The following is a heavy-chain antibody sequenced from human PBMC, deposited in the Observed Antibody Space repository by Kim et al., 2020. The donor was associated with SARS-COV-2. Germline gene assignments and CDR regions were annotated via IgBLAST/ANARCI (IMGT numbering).Heavy chain of an antibody. CDR1: GFTFSSYA. CDR3: AKGSWPGYYYYYMDV. V-gene: IGHV3-23*01. J-gene: IGHJ6*03. Sequence: GGSLRLSCAASGFTFSSYAMSWVRQAPGKGLEWVSAISGSGGSTYYADSVKGRFTISRDNSKNTLYLQMNSLRAEDTAVYYCAKGSWPGYYYYYMDVWGKGTTVTVSS. CDR2: ISGSGGST.